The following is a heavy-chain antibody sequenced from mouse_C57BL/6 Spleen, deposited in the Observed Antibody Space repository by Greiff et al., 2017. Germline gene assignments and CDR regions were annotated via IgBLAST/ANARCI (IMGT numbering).Heavy chain of an antibody. CDR2: ISSGSSTI. V-gene: IGHV5-17*01. J-gene: IGHJ3*01. D-gene: IGHD4-1*02. Sequence: EVQGVESGGGLVKPGGSLKLSCAASGFTFSDYGMHWVRQAPEKGLEWVAYISSGSSTIYYADTVKGRFTISRDNAKNTLFLKMASLRSYETAMYYCARQLFAYWGQGTLVTVSA. CDR3: ARQLFAY. CDR1: GFTFSDYG.